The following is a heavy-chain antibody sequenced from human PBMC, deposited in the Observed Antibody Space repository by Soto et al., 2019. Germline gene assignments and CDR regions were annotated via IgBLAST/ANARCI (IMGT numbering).Heavy chain of an antibody. Sequence: QVQLQEWGPGLVKPSQTLSLTCTDSGGSIRNGDYYWGWIRQPPGKGLEWIGYVYYSGTTYSHPSLNSRVSISVDTSENQFSLRLTSVTAADTAVYYCVTVNLVGAAYYFDYWGPGTLVTVSS. CDR2: VYYSGTT. V-gene: IGHV4-30-4*01. D-gene: IGHD1-26*01. CDR1: GGSIRNGDYY. CDR3: VTVNLVGAAYYFDY. J-gene: IGHJ4*02.